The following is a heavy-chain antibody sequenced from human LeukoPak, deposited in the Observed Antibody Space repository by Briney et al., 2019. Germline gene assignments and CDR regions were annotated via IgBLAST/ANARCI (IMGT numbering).Heavy chain of an antibody. CDR1: GFTFSSYA. Sequence: HPGGSLRLSCAASGFTFSSYAMSWVRQAPGKGLEWVSAISGSGGSTYYADSVKGRFTISRDNSKNTLYLQMDSLRAEDTAKYYFAKSLLPSASGTGRGFDIWGQGTMVPV. CDR3: AKSLLPSASGTGRGFDI. D-gene: IGHD1-26*01. V-gene: IGHV3-23*01. CDR2: ISGSGGST. J-gene: IGHJ3*02.